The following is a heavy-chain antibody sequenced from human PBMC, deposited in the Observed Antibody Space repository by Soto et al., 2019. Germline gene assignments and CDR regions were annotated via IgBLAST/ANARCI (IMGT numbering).Heavy chain of an antibody. CDR3: VRGSYGFRGVDV. Sequence: EVQLVESGGGLVQPGGSLRLACSASGFTFSSYWMHWVRRAPGKGLVWVSPINPDGSFTSYADSVKGRFTISRDNAKNTLYLQMNSLRAEDTAVYYCVRGSYGFRGVDVWGHGTTVTVSS. D-gene: IGHD3-3*01. V-gene: IGHV3-74*01. CDR2: INPDGSFT. J-gene: IGHJ6*02. CDR1: GFTFSSYW.